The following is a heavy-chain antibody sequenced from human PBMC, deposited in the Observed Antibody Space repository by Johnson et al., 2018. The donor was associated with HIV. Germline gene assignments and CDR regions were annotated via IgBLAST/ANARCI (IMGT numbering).Heavy chain of an antibody. CDR3: AKVYDSSGYYSYDAFDI. Sequence: EVQLVESGGGLVQPGGSLRLSCAASGFTFSSYAMSWVRQAPGKGLEWVSAISGSGGSTYYADSVKGRFTISRDNSKNTLYLQMNSLGAEDKAVYYWAKVYDSSGYYSYDAFDIWGQGTMVTVSS. J-gene: IGHJ3*02. CDR2: ISGSGGST. V-gene: IGHV3-23*04. D-gene: IGHD3-22*01. CDR1: GFTFSSYA.